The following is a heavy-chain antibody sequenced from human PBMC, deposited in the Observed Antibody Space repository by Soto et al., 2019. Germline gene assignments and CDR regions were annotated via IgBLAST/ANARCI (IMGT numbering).Heavy chain of an antibody. Sequence: GGSLRLSCAASGFPFSTYSMSWVRQAPGKGLEWISYISASTLTIFYADSVKGRFTISRDTAQNSLYLQMNSLRDEDTAVYYCARAPQLVAPAATGFDSWGQGTLVTVSS. D-gene: IGHD2-2*01. J-gene: IGHJ4*02. CDR3: ARAPQLVAPAATGFDS. CDR2: ISASTLTI. CDR1: GFPFSTYS. V-gene: IGHV3-48*02.